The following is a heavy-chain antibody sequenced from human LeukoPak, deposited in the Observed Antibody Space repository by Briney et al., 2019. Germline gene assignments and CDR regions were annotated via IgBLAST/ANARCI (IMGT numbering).Heavy chain of an antibody. CDR1: GFTFSSYA. V-gene: IGHV3-23*01. D-gene: IGHD6-19*01. CDR2: ISGSGGST. Sequence: GGSLRLSCAASGFTFSSYAMSWVRQAPGKGLEWVSGISGSGGSTYYADSVKGRFTISRDNSKNTLYLQMNSLRAEDTAVYYCAKDPKQWLVLTFDYWGQGILVTVSS. J-gene: IGHJ4*02. CDR3: AKDPKQWLVLTFDY.